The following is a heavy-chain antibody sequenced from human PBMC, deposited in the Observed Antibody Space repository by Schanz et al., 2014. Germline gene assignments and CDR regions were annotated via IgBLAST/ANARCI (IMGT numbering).Heavy chain of an antibody. CDR3: ARDRRNADLDY. J-gene: IGHJ4*02. CDR1: GFIFRSFG. CDR2: IWSDGTNE. Sequence: QGQLVESGGGVVQPGKSLRLSCATSGFIFRSFGIHWVRQAPGKGLEWVAVIWSDGTNEYYADSVKGRFTISGDNAKNSLYLEMNSLRAEDTALYYCARDRRNADLDYWGQGTLVTVSS. D-gene: IGHD1-1*01. V-gene: IGHV3-33*01.